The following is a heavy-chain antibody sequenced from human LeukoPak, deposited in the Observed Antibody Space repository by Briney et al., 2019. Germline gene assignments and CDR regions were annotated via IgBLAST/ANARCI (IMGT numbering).Heavy chain of an antibody. CDR2: ISSSSSTI. V-gene: IGHV3-48*04. CDR1: GFTFSTYS. J-gene: IGHJ4*02. D-gene: IGHD6-19*01. CDR3: VAGYSSGLFDY. Sequence: GGSLRLSCAASGFTFSTYSMNWVRQAPGKGLEWVSYISSSSSTIYYADSVKGRFTISRDNAKNSLYLQMNSLRAEDTAVYYCVAGYSSGLFDYWGQGTLVTVSS.